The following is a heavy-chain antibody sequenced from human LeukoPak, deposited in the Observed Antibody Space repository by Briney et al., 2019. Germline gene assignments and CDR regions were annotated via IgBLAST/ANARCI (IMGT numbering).Heavy chain of an antibody. V-gene: IGHV3-7*03. J-gene: IGHJ4*02. CDR3: AKDLEEYYDSSGYNDY. CDR2: IKEDGSEK. D-gene: IGHD3-22*01. CDR1: GFTSSSYW. Sequence: GGSLRLSCAASGFTSSSYWMSWVRQAPGKGLEWVANIKEDGSEKYYVDSVKGRFTISRDNSKNTLYLQMNSLRAEDTAVYYCAKDLEEYYDSSGYNDYWGQGTLVTVSS.